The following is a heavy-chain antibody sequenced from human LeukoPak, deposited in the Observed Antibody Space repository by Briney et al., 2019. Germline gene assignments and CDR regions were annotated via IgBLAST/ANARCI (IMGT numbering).Heavy chain of an antibody. Sequence: GASVKVSCKASGGTFSSYAISWVRQAPGQGLEWMGRIIPILGIANYAQKFQGRVTISADKSTSTAYMELSSLRSEDTAVYYCARAPPVSGSSTSCYFDYWGQGTLVTVSS. CDR1: GGTFSSYA. V-gene: IGHV1-69*04. J-gene: IGHJ4*02. D-gene: IGHD2-2*01. CDR3: ARAPPVSGSSTSCYFDY. CDR2: IIPILGIA.